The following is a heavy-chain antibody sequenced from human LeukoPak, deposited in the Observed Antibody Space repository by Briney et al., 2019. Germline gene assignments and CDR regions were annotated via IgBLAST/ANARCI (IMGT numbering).Heavy chain of an antibody. J-gene: IGHJ4*02. CDR1: GGSISSGGYY. CDR3: ARALYCSSWPFDY. V-gene: IGHV4-31*03. Sequence: PSETLSLTCTVSGGSISSGGYYWSWIRQHPGKGLEWIGYIYYSGSTYYNPSLKSRVTISVDTSKNQFSLKLSSVTAADTAVYYCARALYCSSWPFDYWGQGTLVTVSS. D-gene: IGHD6-13*01. CDR2: IYYSGST.